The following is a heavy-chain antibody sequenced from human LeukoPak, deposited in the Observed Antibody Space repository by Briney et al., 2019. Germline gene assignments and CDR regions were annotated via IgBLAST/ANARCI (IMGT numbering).Heavy chain of an antibody. J-gene: IGHJ4*02. CDR3: ARESTSPSRGAHFDY. D-gene: IGHD3-10*01. CDR2: ISYDGSNK. Sequence: GGSLRLSCAASGFTFSSYAMHWVRQAPGKGLEWVAIISYDGSNKYYADSVKGRFTISRDNAKNSLYLQMNSLRAEDTAVYYCARESTSPSRGAHFDYWGQGTLVTVSS. CDR1: GFTFSSYA. V-gene: IGHV3-30-3*01.